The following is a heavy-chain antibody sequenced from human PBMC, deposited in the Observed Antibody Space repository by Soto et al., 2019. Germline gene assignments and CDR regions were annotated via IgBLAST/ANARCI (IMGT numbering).Heavy chain of an antibody. D-gene: IGHD3-22*01. Sequence: PSETLSLTCTFSCGSIISGDYYWSWIRQPPGKGLEWIGYIYYSGSTYYNPSLKSRVTISVDTSKNQFSLKLSSVTAADTAVYYCASYYDSSVTGFDYWGQGTLVTVSS. J-gene: IGHJ4*02. CDR1: CGSIISGDYY. V-gene: IGHV4-30-4*01. CDR2: IYYSGST. CDR3: ASYYDSSVTGFDY.